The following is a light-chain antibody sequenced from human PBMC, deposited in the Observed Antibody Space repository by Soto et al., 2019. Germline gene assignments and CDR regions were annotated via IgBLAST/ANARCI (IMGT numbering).Light chain of an antibody. Sequence: QSALTQPRPVSGSPGQSVTISCTGTSSDIGGYNYVSWYQQHPGKAPKLMIYDVIKRPSGVPDRFSGSKSGNTASLTIYGLQAEDEADYYCCSYAGSYTHVFGTGTKLTVL. J-gene: IGLJ1*01. CDR2: DVI. CDR3: CSYAGSYTHV. CDR1: SSDIGGYNY. V-gene: IGLV2-11*01.